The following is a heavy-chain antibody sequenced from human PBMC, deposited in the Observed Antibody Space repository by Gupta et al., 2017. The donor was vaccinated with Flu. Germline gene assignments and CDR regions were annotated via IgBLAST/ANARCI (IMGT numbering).Heavy chain of an antibody. CDR1: GYTFTGYY. Sequence: VQLVQSGAEVKKPGASVKVSCKASGYTFTGYYMHWVRQAPGQGLEWMGRINPNSGGTNYAQKFQGRVTMTRDTSISTAYMELSRLRSDDTAVYYCAREAGDDFWSGPPPYNWFDPWGQGTLVTVSS. D-gene: IGHD3-3*01. CDR3: AREAGDDFWSGPPPYNWFDP. V-gene: IGHV1-2*06. CDR2: INPNSGGT. J-gene: IGHJ5*02.